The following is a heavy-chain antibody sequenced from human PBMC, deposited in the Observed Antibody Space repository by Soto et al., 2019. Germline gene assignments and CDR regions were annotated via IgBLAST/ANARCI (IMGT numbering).Heavy chain of an antibody. Sequence: QVQLVQSGSEVKKPGSSVKVSCKASGGTFSSYTISWVRQAPGQGLEWMGRSIPILGIANYAQKFQGRVTITADKSTSTAYMELSSLRSEDTAVYYCARESADIVVVPAAIEWFDPWGQGTLVTVSS. CDR3: ARESADIVVVPAAIEWFDP. J-gene: IGHJ5*02. CDR1: GGTFSSYT. V-gene: IGHV1-69*08. D-gene: IGHD2-2*01. CDR2: SIPILGIA.